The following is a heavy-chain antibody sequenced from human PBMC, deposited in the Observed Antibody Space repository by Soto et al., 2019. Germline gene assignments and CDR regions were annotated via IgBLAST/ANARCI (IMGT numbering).Heavy chain of an antibody. CDR3: ARRGSYYYGSGSYSPYYYYYYGMDV. CDR1: GDSISSGDYY. Sequence: SETLSLTCTVSGDSISSGDYYWSWIRQPPGKGLEWIGYIYYSGSTYYNPSLKSRVTISVDTSKNQFSLKLSSVTAADTAVYYCARRGSYYYGSGSYSPYYYYYYGMDVWGQGTTVTVSS. J-gene: IGHJ6*02. CDR2: IYYSGST. D-gene: IGHD3-10*01. V-gene: IGHV4-30-4*01.